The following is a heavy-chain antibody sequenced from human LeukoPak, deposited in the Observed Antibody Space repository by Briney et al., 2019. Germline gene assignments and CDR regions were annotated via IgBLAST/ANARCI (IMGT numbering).Heavy chain of an antibody. Sequence: QPGGSLRLSCAASGFTFSSYGMHWVRQAPGKGLEWVAVISYDGSNKYYADSVKGRFTISRDNSRNTLYLQMNSLRAEDTAVYYCAKDLGTACGYWGQGTLVTVSS. V-gene: IGHV3-30*18. CDR2: ISYDGSNK. CDR3: AKDLGTACGY. CDR1: GFTFSSYG. J-gene: IGHJ4*02. D-gene: IGHD2-21*02.